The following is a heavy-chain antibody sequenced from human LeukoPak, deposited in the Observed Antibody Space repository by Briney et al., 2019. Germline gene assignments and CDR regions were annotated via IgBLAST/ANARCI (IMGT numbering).Heavy chain of an antibody. CDR2: ISYDGSNK. V-gene: IGHV3-30*18. CDR3: AKTLSGGYGDYFDY. Sequence: GGSLRLSCAASGFTFSSYGMHWVRQAPGKGLEWVAVISYDGSNKYYADSVKGRFTISRDNSKNTLYLQMNSLRAEDTAVYYCAKTLSGGYGDYFDYWGQGTLVTVSS. CDR1: GFTFSSYG. J-gene: IGHJ4*02. D-gene: IGHD5-12*01.